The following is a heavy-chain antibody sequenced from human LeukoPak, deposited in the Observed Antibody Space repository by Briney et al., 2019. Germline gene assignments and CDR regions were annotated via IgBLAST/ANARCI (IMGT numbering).Heavy chain of an antibody. Sequence: SVRVSCKASGYTFTSYYMHWVRQAPGQGLEWMGIINPSGGSTSYAQKFQGRVTMARDTSTSTVYMELSSLRSEDTAVYYCARDRVVRGVIKYWFDPWGQGTQVTVSS. CDR3: ARDRVVRGVIKYWFDP. D-gene: IGHD3-10*01. V-gene: IGHV1-46*01. J-gene: IGHJ5*02. CDR1: GYTFTSYY. CDR2: INPSGGST.